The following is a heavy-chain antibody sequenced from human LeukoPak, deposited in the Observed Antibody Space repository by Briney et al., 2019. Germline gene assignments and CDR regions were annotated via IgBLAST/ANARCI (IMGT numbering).Heavy chain of an antibody. J-gene: IGHJ4*02. V-gene: IGHV3-30*02. D-gene: IGHD2-15*01. CDR2: IRYDGSNK. CDR1: GFTFSSYG. Sequence: AGGSLRLSCAASGFTFSSYGMHWVRQAPGKGLEWVAFIRYDGSNKYYADSVKGRFTISRDNSKNTLYLQMNSLRAEDTAVYYCARDFVAATPGVFGYWGQGTLVTVSS. CDR3: ARDFVAATPGVFGY.